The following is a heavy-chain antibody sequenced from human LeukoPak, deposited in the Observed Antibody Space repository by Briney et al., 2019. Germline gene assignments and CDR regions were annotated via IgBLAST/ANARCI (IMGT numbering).Heavy chain of an antibody. J-gene: IGHJ6*02. D-gene: IGHD1-14*01. V-gene: IGHV1-46*01. Sequence: ASVKVSCKASGYTFTSYYMHWVRQAPGQGLEWMGIINPSGGSTSYAQKFQGRVTMTRDTSTSTVYMELSSLRSEDTAVYYCAKVKRYTDEDYYYYYGMDVWGQGTTVTVSS. CDR1: GYTFTSYY. CDR3: AKVKRYTDEDYYYYYGMDV. CDR2: INPSGGST.